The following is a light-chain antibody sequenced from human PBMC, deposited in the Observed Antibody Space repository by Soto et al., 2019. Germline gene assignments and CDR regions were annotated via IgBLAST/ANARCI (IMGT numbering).Light chain of an antibody. V-gene: IGLV2-8*01. CDR3: SSYAGSSNV. J-gene: IGLJ1*01. CDR2: EVN. CDR1: SSDVGGYNY. Sequence: HSALTQPPSASGSPGQSVAISCTGTSSDVGGYNYVSWYQQHPGKAPKLMIYEVNKRPSGVPDRFSGSKSGNTASLTVSGLQAEDEDDYHCSSYAGSSNVFGTGTKVTVL.